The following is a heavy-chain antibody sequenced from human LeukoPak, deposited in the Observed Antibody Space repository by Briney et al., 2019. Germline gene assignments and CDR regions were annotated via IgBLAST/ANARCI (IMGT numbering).Heavy chain of an antibody. CDR2: ISYDGSNK. V-gene: IGHV3-30*18. J-gene: IGHJ4*02. CDR3: AKGTQMATISAPIDY. Sequence: PGGSLRLSCAASGFTFSNYGMHWVRQAPGKGLEWVAVISYDGSNKYYADSVKGRFTISRDNSKNTLYLQMNSLRAEDTAVYYCAKGTQMATISAPIDYWGQGTLVTVSS. CDR1: GFTFSNYG. D-gene: IGHD5-12*01.